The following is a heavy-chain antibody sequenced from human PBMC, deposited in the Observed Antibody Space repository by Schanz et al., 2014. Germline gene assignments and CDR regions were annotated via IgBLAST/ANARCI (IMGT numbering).Heavy chain of an antibody. CDR3: ATAEDASGSYGLPACGV. J-gene: IGHJ6*02. D-gene: IGHD3-10*01. V-gene: IGHV1-24*01. CDR1: GYTLSKLS. Sequence: QVQLVQSGAEVKKAGASVKVSCKVSGYTLSKLSIHWVRQAPGKGLEWMGSLDLEDGEIVYAEQLKGRVTMTEDTSTDTAYMELSSLRAQDTAVYYCATAEDASGSYGLPACGVWGQGTTVIVSS. CDR2: LDLEDGEI.